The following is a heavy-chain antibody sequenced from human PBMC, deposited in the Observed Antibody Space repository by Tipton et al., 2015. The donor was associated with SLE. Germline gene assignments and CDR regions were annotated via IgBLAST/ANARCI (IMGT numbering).Heavy chain of an antibody. J-gene: IGHJ6*02. CDR2: IHTSGTT. CDR3: ARGNDYQYGMDV. V-gene: IGHV4-4*07. Sequence: LRLSCTVSGGSINGYYWTWIRQSAGKGLEWIGRIHTSGTTSYNPSLKSRVTMSVDTSKNQFSLKLSSVTAADTAVYYCARGNDYQYGMDVWGQGTTVTVSS. CDR1: GGSINGYY.